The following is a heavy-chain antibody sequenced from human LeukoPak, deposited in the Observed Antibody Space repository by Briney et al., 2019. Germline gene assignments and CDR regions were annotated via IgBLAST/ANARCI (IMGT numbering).Heavy chain of an antibody. CDR2: IYTGGSP. Sequence: GGSLRLSCAASTFTVSTYYMTWVRQAPGQGLEWVSMIYTGGSPYYADSVKGRFTISRDNSKNTLNLQMNSLRVEDTAVYYCVPLTDGSVDQWGQGTLVTVSS. CDR3: VPLTDGSVDQ. V-gene: IGHV3-66*01. D-gene: IGHD3-10*01. J-gene: IGHJ4*02. CDR1: TFTVSTYY.